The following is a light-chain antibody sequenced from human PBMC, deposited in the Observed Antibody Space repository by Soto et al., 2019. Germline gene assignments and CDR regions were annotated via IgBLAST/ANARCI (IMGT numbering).Light chain of an antibody. CDR2: LNSDGSH. J-gene: IGLJ2*01. CDR1: SGHSSYA. V-gene: IGLV4-69*01. Sequence: QSMLTQWPSASASLGASIKLTCTLSSGHSSYAIAWHQQQPEKGPRYLMKLNSDGSHSKGDGIPDRFSGSSSGAERYLTISSLQSEDESEYYCQAWDSGTVVFGGGTKLTVL. CDR3: QAWDSGTVV.